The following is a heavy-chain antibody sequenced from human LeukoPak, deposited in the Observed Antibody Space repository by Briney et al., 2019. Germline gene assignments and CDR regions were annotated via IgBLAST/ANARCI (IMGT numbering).Heavy chain of an antibody. Sequence: PSQTLSLTCTVSGGSISSGSYYWSWIRQPAGKGLEWIGRIYTSGSTNYNPSLKSRVTISVDTSKNQFSLMLRSVTAADTAVYYCARPGTPADSSGWYGYFDYWGQGTLVTVSS. V-gene: IGHV4-61*02. CDR1: GGSISSGSYY. D-gene: IGHD6-19*01. CDR2: IYTSGST. J-gene: IGHJ4*02. CDR3: ARPGTPADSSGWYGYFDY.